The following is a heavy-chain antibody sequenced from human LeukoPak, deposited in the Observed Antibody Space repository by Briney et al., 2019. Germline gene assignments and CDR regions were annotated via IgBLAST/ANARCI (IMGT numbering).Heavy chain of an antibody. J-gene: IGHJ4*02. CDR1: GFTFSSYA. Sequence: GGSLRLSCAASGFTFSSYAMSWVRQAPGKGLEWVSAISGSGGSTYYADSVKGRFTISRDNSKNTLYLQTNSLRAEDTAVYYCAKGGWELLTFDCWGQGTLVTVSS. V-gene: IGHV3-23*01. CDR3: AKGGWELLTFDC. CDR2: ISGSGGST. D-gene: IGHD1-26*01.